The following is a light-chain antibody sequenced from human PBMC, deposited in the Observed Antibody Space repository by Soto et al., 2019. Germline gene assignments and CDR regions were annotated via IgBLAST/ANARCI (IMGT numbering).Light chain of an antibody. J-gene: IGLJ3*02. CDR2: DNI. Sequence: QSVLTQPPSVSAAPGQKVTISCSGNSSNIGRNYVAWYQHLPGTPPKLLIYDNIVRPLGTPDRVSGSRSGTSATLGITGLQPGYEGDYFCATWDVSAGWVFGGGTKVTVL. CDR3: ATWDVSAGWV. V-gene: IGLV1-51*01. CDR1: SSNIGRNY.